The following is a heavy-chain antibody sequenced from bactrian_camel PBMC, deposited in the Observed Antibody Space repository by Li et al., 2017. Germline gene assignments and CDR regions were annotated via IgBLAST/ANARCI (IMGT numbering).Heavy chain of an antibody. J-gene: IGHJ2*01. D-gene: IGHD6*01. V-gene: IGHV3S31*01. CDR3: ATNGGSWYGIYRYLEV. CDR2: INSGGGST. CDR1: GFTFGAYA. Sequence: DVQLVESGGGLVQPGGSLKLSCAASGFTFGAYAMSWVRQAPGKGLEWVSSINSGGGSTYYTDSVKGRFTISRDNADNTLYLQLNSLTTEDTAMYYCATNGGSWYGIYRYLEVWGQGTQVTVS.